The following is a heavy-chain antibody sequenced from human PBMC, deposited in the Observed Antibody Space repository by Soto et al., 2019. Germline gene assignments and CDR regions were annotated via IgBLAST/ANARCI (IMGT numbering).Heavy chain of an antibody. CDR3: ARAPESSGYHPWFDY. J-gene: IGHJ4*02. CDR1: GGTFSSYA. D-gene: IGHD3-22*01. Sequence: QVQLVQSGAEVKKPGSSVKVSCKASGGTFSSYAISWVRQAPGQGLEWMGGIIPIFGTANYAEKFQGRVTITAYESTSTVYMELSSLRSEDTAVYYCARAPESSGYHPWFDYWGQGTLVTVSS. CDR2: IIPIFGTA. V-gene: IGHV1-69*01.